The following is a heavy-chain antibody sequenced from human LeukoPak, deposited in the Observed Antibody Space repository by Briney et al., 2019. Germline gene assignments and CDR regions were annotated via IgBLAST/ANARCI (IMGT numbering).Heavy chain of an antibody. J-gene: IGHJ5*02. D-gene: IGHD6-13*01. CDR1: GGSISSSNW. V-gene: IGHV4-4*02. CDR2: IYHSGST. CDR3: ARDPLRRSSSWFGANWFDP. Sequence: SETLSLTCAVSGGSISSSNWWSWVRQPPGKGLEWIGEIYHSGSTNYNPSLKSRVTISVDTSKNQFSLKLSSVTAADTAVYYCARDPLRRSSSWFGANWFDPWGQGTLVTVSS.